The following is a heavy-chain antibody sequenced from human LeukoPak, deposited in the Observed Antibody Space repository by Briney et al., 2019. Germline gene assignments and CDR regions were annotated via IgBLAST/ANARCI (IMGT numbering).Heavy chain of an antibody. V-gene: IGHV5-51*01. CDR2: IYPGDSDT. CDR1: GYSFTSYW. Sequence: GESLKISCKGSGYSFTSYWIGWVRQMPGKGLEWMGIIYPGDSDTRYSPSFQGQVTISADKSISTAYMELSSLRSEDTAVYYCAKGVVGAHFDYWGQGTLVTVSS. J-gene: IGHJ4*02. CDR3: AKGVVGAHFDY. D-gene: IGHD1-26*01.